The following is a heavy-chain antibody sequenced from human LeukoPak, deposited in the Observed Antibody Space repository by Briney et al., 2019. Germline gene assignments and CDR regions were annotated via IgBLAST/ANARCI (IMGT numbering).Heavy chain of an antibody. D-gene: IGHD2-2*01. J-gene: IGHJ4*02. Sequence: PGGSLRLSCAASGFTFSSYGMHWVRQAPGKGLEWVAVIWYDGSKEYYADSVKGRFTISRDNSQNTLFLQMNSLRVEDTAVYYCARIWGSTSTLDYWGQGTLVTVSS. CDR2: IWYDGSKE. CDR3: ARIWGSTSTLDY. V-gene: IGHV3-33*01. CDR1: GFTFSSYG.